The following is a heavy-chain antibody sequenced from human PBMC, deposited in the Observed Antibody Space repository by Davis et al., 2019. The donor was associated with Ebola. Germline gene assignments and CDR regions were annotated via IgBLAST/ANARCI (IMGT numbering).Heavy chain of an antibody. CDR3: AGEIYNYGIDY. Sequence: PGGSLRLSCTVSGGSISSYYWSWIRQLPGKGLEWIGYIYYSGSTNYNPSLKSRVTISVDTSKNQFSLKLSSVTAADTAVYYCAGEIYNYGIDYWGQGTLVTVSS. V-gene: IGHV4-59*01. CDR2: IYYSGST. D-gene: IGHD5-24*01. J-gene: IGHJ4*02. CDR1: GGSISSYY.